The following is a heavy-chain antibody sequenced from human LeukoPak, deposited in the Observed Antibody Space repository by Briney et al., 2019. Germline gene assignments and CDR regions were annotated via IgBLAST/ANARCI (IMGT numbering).Heavy chain of an antibody. D-gene: IGHD1-26*01. V-gene: IGHV4-39*07. Sequence: SETLSLTCTVSGGFISGSRYYWGWIRQPPGKGLEWIASIHYTGTPYYNYNPPLTSRVTVSVDTSKNQSFLKLSSVTAADTAVYYCARDHNSGSYSGQQWYFDLWGRGTLVTVSS. J-gene: IGHJ2*01. CDR2: IHYTGTP. CDR1: GGFISGSRYY. CDR3: ARDHNSGSYSGQQWYFDL.